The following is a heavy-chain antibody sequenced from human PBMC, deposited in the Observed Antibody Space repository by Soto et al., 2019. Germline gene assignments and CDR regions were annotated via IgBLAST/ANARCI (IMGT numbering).Heavy chain of an antibody. D-gene: IGHD3-3*01. CDR2: IYPGDSDT. J-gene: IGHJ5*02. Sequence: GESLKISCKGSGYSFTSYWIGWVRQMPGKGLEWMGIIYPGDSDTKYSPSFQGQVTISADKSISTAYLQWSSLKASDTAMYYCARRPPSYYDFWSGYYTGWFDPWGQGTLVTVSS. CDR3: ARRPPSYYDFWSGYYTGWFDP. CDR1: GYSFTSYW. V-gene: IGHV5-51*01.